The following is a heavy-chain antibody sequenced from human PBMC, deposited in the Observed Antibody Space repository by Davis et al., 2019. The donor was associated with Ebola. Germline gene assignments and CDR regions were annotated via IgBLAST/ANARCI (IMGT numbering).Heavy chain of an antibody. D-gene: IGHD1-26*01. J-gene: IGHJ3*02. CDR2: IYYSGST. CDR1: GGSFSGYY. Sequence: SETLSLTSAFSGGSFSGYYWSWIRQPPGKGLEWIGYIYYSGSTNYNPSLKSRVTISVDTSKNQFSLKLSSVTAADTAVYYCARAREVVGANAFDIWGQGTMVTVSS. V-gene: IGHV4-59*01. CDR3: ARAREVVGANAFDI.